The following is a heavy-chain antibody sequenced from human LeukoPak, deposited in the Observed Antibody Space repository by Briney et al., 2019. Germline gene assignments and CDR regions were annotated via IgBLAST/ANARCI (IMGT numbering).Heavy chain of an antibody. CDR2: IRSNSDGGTI. D-gene: IGHD3-22*01. V-gene: IGHV3-15*07. CDR1: GFTFSNAW. CDR3: ATDFYDST. Sequence: GGSLRLSCATSGFTFSNAWMNWVRQAPGKGLEWVGRIRSNSDGGTIDYAAPVKGRFTLSRDDSETTLYLQMNSLQTEDTAVYYCATDFYDSTWGQGALVTISS. J-gene: IGHJ5*02.